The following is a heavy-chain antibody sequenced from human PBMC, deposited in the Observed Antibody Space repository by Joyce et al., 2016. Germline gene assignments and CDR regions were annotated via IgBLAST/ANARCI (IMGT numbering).Heavy chain of an antibody. CDR2: INPNNCGT. D-gene: IGHD3-10*01. J-gene: IGHJ4*02. CDR1: GYTFTGYY. CDR3: ARVKFMIRGVSGRRRQPFDY. Sequence: QVQLVQSGAEVKKPGASLKVSCKTSGYTFTGYYIHWVRQAPGQGLEWMGWINPNNCGTNYAQKFQGRVTMTRDTSVGTTYMGLVRLRSVDTAMYYCARVKFMIRGVSGRRRQPFDYWGQGTLVTVSS. V-gene: IGHV1-2*02.